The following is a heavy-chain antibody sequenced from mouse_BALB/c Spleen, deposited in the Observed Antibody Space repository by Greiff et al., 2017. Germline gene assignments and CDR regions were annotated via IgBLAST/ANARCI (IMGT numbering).Heavy chain of an antibody. D-gene: IGHD2-2*01. CDR2: IYPYNGGT. J-gene: IGHJ4*01. Sequence: VQLQQSGPELVKPGASVKISCKASGYTFTDYNMHWVKQSHGKSLEWIGYIYPYNGGTGYNQKFKSKATLTVDNSSSTAYMELRSLTSEDSAVYYCAIYYGYDDYAMDYWGQGTSVTVSS. CDR3: AIYYGYDDYAMDY. CDR1: GYTFTDYN. V-gene: IGHV1S29*02.